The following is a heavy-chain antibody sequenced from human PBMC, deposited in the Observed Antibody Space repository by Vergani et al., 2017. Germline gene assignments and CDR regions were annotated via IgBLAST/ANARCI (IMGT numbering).Heavy chain of an antibody. V-gene: IGHV4-61*02. CDR3: SGEGWRRGSYLSRYYYGMDV. D-gene: IGHD1-26*01. Sequence: QVQLQESGPGLVKPSQTLSLTCTVSGGSISSGSYYWSWIRQPAGKGLEWIGRIYTSGSTNYNPSLKSRVTITVDTSKYQFSLKLSSVTAADTAVYYGSGEGWRRGSYLSRYYYGMDVWGQGTTVTVSS. CDR1: GGSISSGSYY. J-gene: IGHJ6*02. CDR2: IYTSGST.